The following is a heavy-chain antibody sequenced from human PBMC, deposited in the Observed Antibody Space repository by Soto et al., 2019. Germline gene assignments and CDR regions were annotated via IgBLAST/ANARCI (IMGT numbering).Heavy chain of an antibody. CDR3: ARGASQYSSGWLFDY. Sequence: QVQLVQSGAEVKKPGASVKVSCKASGYTFTSYGISWVRQAPGQGLEWMGWISAYNGNTNYAQKLQGRVTMTTDTATSTANMELRSLRSDDTAVYYCARGASQYSSGWLFDYWGQGTLVTVSS. D-gene: IGHD6-19*01. CDR1: GYTFTSYG. CDR2: ISAYNGNT. J-gene: IGHJ4*02. V-gene: IGHV1-18*01.